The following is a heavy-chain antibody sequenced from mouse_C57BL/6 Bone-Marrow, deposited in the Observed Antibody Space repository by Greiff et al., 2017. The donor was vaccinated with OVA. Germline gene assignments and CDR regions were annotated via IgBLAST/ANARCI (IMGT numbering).Heavy chain of an antibody. CDR2: IDPSDSYT. V-gene: IGHV1-50*01. J-gene: IGHJ3*01. CDR3: GREGYYGRSFRFAY. Sequence: VQLQQPGAELVKPGASVKLSCKASGYTFTSYWMQWVNQRPGQGLEWIGEIDPSDSYTNYNQQFKGKATLTVDTSSSTAYMQLSSLTSEDSAVYYCGREGYYGRSFRFAYWGQGTLVTVSA. CDR1: GYTFTSYW. D-gene: IGHD1-1*01.